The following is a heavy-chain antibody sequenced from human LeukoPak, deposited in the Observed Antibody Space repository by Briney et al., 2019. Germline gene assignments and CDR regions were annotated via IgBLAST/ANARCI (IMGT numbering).Heavy chain of an antibody. CDR2: SRIKADSYIT. CDR1: GFSLSDHY. V-gene: IGHV3-72*01. J-gene: IGHJ3*01. CDR3: ARGYHSFDX. Sequence: GGSLRLSCAASGFSLSDHYMDWVRQAPGKELEWVARSRIKADSYITQYAASVKGRFIISRDDSKNSLYLQMDSLKTEDTAIYYCARGYHSFDXWXQGTVVTVSS. D-gene: IGHD2-2*01.